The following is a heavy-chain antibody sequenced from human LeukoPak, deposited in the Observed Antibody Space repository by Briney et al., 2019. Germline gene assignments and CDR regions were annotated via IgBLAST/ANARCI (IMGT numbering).Heavy chain of an antibody. Sequence: SETLSLTRTVSGGSISSGGYYWSWIRQHPGTGLEWIGYIYYSGSTYYNPSLKSRVTISVDTSKNQFSLKLSSVTAADTAVYYCARYSSSWYFFDYWGQGTLVTVSS. J-gene: IGHJ4*02. CDR2: IYYSGST. V-gene: IGHV4-31*03. CDR1: GGSISSGGYY. CDR3: ARYSSSWYFFDY. D-gene: IGHD6-13*01.